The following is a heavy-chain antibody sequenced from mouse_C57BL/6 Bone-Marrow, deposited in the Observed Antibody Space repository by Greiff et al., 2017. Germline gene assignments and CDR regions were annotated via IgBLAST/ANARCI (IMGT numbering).Heavy chain of an antibody. V-gene: IGHV10-1*01. D-gene: IGHD2-10*01. Sequence: EVKLVESGGGLVQPKGSLKLSCAASGFSFNTYAMNWVRQAPGKGLEWVARIRSKSNNYATYYADSVKDRFTISRDDSESMLYLQMNNLKTEDTAMYYCVRHGAYSRYFDVWGTGTTVTVSS. CDR1: GFSFNTYA. J-gene: IGHJ1*03. CDR3: VRHGAYSRYFDV. CDR2: IRSKSNNYAT.